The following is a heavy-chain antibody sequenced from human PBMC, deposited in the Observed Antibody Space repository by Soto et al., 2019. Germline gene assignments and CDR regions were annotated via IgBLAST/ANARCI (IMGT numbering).Heavy chain of an antibody. D-gene: IGHD3-16*01. J-gene: IGHJ4*02. V-gene: IGHV4-61*01. CDR1: GASVSSGSHY. CDR2: IYFSGST. CDR3: ARDRVTPAYTFEF. Sequence: SETLSLTCNVSGASVSSGSHYWSWIRQPPGKGLEWIGHIYFSGSTKYNPSLKSRVTISVGMSKNQFSLRVISVTAADMAVYYCARDRVTPAYTFEFWGQGNLVTVSS.